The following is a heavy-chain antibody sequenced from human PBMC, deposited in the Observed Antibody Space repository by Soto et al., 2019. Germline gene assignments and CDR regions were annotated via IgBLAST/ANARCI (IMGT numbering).Heavy chain of an antibody. D-gene: IGHD3-10*01. Sequence: TLSTTCTISGDSVSSTSASWNWIRQSPSSGLEWLGRTYYRSKWLNDYAVSVKGRITINPDTSRNQFSLQLNSVTPEDTAVYYCARSQGVLDYWGQGSLVTVSS. V-gene: IGHV6-1*01. J-gene: IGHJ4*02. CDR1: GDSVSSTSAS. CDR3: ARSQGVLDY. CDR2: TYYRSKWLN.